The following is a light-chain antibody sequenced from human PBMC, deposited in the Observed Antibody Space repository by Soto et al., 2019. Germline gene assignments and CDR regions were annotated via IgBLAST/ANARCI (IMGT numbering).Light chain of an antibody. J-gene: IGLJ3*02. CDR2: VNSDGTH. V-gene: IGLV4-69*02. Sequence: QLVLTQSPSASASLGASVKLTCTLSSGHSSYAIAWHQQQPEKGPRYLMKVNSDGTHSKGDGIPDRFSGSSSGAERYLTISRLQSEDEADYYCQTWGTGVHWVFGGGTKLTVL. CDR3: QTWGTGVHWV. CDR1: SGHSSYA.